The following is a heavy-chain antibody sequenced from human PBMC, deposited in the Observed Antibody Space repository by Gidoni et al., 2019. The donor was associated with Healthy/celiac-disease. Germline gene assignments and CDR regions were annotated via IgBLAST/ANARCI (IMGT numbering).Heavy chain of an antibody. Sequence: EVQLVESGGGWVQPGGSLRLSCAASGFTVRSYAMSWVRQAPGKGLEWVSAISGSGGSTYYADSVKGRFTISRDNSKNTLYLKMNSLRAEDTAVYYCANPMGSSWYWGYFQHWGQGTLVTVSS. CDR1: GFTVRSYA. D-gene: IGHD6-13*01. V-gene: IGHV3-23*04. CDR3: ANPMGSSWYWGYFQH. J-gene: IGHJ1*01. CDR2: ISGSGGST.